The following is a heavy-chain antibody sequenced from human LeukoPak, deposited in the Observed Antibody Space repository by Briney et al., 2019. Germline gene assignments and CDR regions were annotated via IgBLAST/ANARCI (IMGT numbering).Heavy chain of an antibody. Sequence: GGSLRLSCAASGFTFSSYAMSWVRQAPGKGLEWVSAISGSGGSTYYADSVKGRFTISRDNSKNTLYLQMNSLRAEDTAVYYCAKDYDFWSGYYSPFDYWGQGTLATVSS. J-gene: IGHJ4*02. D-gene: IGHD3-3*01. CDR2: ISGSGGST. CDR1: GFTFSSYA. V-gene: IGHV3-23*01. CDR3: AKDYDFWSGYYSPFDY.